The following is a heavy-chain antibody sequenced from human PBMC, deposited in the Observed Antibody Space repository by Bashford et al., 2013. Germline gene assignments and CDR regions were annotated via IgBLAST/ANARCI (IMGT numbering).Heavy chain of an antibody. CDR1: GSASVSST. J-gene: IGHJ4*02. Sequence: GSLRLSCARLVGSASVSSTMHWVRQASGKGLEWVGHIRIKDSSYATAYAASVKGRFTVSRDDSRNTAYLQMNSLKIEDTAVYYCVTYDGRGYYPYWGQGTLVTVSS. CDR2: IRIKDSSYAT. CDR3: VTYDGRGYYPY. V-gene: IGHV3-73*01. D-gene: IGHD3-22*01.